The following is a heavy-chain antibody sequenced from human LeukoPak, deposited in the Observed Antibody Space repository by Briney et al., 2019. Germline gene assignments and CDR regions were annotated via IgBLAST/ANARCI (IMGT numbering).Heavy chain of an antibody. D-gene: IGHD3-3*01. CDR1: GGSISSYY. Sequence: SETLSLTCTVSGGSISSYYWSWIRQPPGKGLEWIGYIFYSGSTNYNPSLKSRVTISVDTSKNQFSLKLSSVTAADTAVYYCARGRYYDFWSGLDYWGQGTLVTVSS. CDR2: IFYSGST. V-gene: IGHV4-59*12. J-gene: IGHJ4*02. CDR3: ARGRYYDFWSGLDY.